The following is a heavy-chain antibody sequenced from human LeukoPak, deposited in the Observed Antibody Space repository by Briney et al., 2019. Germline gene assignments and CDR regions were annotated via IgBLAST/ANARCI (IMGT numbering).Heavy chain of an antibody. CDR2: INHSGST. J-gene: IGHJ4*02. CDR1: GGSFSGYY. D-gene: IGHD3-10*01. V-gene: IGHV4-34*01. CDR3: ARDLGVGGYDY. Sequence: SETLSLTCAVYGGSFSGYYWSWIRQLPGKGVEWSGEINHSGSTNYNPSLKSRVTISVDTSKNQFSLKLSSVTAAATAVYYCARDLGVGGYDYWGQGTLVTVSS.